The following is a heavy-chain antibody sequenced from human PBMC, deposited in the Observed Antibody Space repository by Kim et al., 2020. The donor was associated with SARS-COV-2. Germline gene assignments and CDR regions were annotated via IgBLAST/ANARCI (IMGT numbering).Heavy chain of an antibody. D-gene: IGHD3-10*01. CDR3: ARLGVIYGSGKKGTSYGMDV. CDR1: GYSFTSYW. J-gene: IGHJ6*02. Sequence: GESLKISCKGSGYSFTSYWISWVRQMPGKGLEWMGRIDPSDSYTNYSPSFQGHVTISADKSISTAYLQWSSLKASDTAMYYCARLGVIYGSGKKGTSYGMDVWGQGTTVTVSS. V-gene: IGHV5-10-1*01. CDR2: IDPSDSYT.